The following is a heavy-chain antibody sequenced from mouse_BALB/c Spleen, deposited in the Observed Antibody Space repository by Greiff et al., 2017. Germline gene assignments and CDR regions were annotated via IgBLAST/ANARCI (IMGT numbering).Heavy chain of an antibody. J-gene: IGHJ3*01. V-gene: IGHV5-6-5*01. Sequence: EVQGVESGGGLVKPGGSLKLSCAASGFTFSSYAMSWVRQTPEKRLEWVASISSGGSTYYPDSVKGRFTISRDNARNILYLQMSSLRSEDTAMYYCARDYDYDTFAYWGQGTLVTVSA. CDR1: GFTFSSYA. D-gene: IGHD2-4*01. CDR3: ARDYDYDTFAY. CDR2: ISSGGST.